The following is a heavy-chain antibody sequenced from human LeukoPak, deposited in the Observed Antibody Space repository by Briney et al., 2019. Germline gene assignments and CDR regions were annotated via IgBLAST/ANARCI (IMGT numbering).Heavy chain of an antibody. CDR1: GFTFCTHG. J-gene: IGHJ4*02. Sequence: AGSLRPFSAASGFTFCTHGLNWVRQAPGKGLEWVAAISYHGNNKYYADSVKGRFTISRDNSKNTLYVQMNRLRAEDTAVYYCAKMGSPITMVRGGPFEYWGQGAPWSPS. V-gene: IGHV3-30*18. CDR2: ISYHGNNK. CDR3: AKMGSPITMVRGGPFEY. D-gene: IGHD3-10*01.